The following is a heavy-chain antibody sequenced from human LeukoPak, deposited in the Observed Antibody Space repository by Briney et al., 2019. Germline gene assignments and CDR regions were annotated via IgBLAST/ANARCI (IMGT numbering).Heavy chain of an antibody. D-gene: IGHD2-21*02. J-gene: IGHJ5*02. CDR1: GGSFSGYY. V-gene: IGHV4-34*01. Sequence: SETLSLTCAVYGGSFSGYYRSWIRQPPGKGLEWIGEINHSGSTNYNPSLKSRVAISVDTSKNQFSLKLSSVTAADTAVYYCARFVVVTDWFDPWGQGTLVTVSS. CDR2: INHSGST. CDR3: ARFVVVTDWFDP.